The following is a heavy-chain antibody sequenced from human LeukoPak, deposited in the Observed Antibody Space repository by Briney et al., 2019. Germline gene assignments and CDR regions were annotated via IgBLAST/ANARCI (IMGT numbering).Heavy chain of an antibody. V-gene: IGHV4/OR15-8*02. Sequence: PSETLSLTCAVSGGSISSSTWWSWVRPPPGKGLEWIGEIWHSGNTNYNPSLKSRVTISIDKSMNQSSLKLRSVTAADAAIYYCAFYNHGWYFEYWGQGTLVTVSS. J-gene: IGHJ4*02. CDR2: IWHSGNT. CDR3: AFYNHGWYFEY. D-gene: IGHD1-14*01. CDR1: GGSISSSTW.